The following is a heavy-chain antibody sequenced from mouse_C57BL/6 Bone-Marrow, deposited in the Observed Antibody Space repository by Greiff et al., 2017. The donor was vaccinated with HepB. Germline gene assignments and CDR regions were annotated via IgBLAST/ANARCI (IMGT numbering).Heavy chain of an antibody. D-gene: IGHD2-4*01. CDR1: GYSITSGYY. CDR3: AREGASYDYFTGWAMDY. V-gene: IGHV3-6*01. Sequence: VQLKESGPGLVKPSQSLSLTCSVTGYSITSGYYWNWIRQFPGNKLEWMGYISYDGSNNYNPSLKNRISITRDTSKNQFFLKLNSVTTEDTATYYCAREGASYDYFTGWAMDYGGQGTSVTVSS. CDR2: ISYDGSN. J-gene: IGHJ4*01.